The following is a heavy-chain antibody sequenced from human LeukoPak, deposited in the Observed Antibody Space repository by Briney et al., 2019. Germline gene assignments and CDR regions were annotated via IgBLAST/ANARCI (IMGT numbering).Heavy chain of an antibody. CDR2: ISISGENT. CDR1: GFTFSSYA. CDR3: ARLISTSSSRFSDY. D-gene: IGHD6-6*01. V-gene: IGHV3-23*01. Sequence: GGSLRLSCAASGFTFSSYAMSWVRQAPGKGLGWVSAISISGENTYYADSVKGRFTISRDTSRNTLYLQMHSLRAEDTAVYYCARLISTSSSRFSDYWGQGTLVTVSS. J-gene: IGHJ4*02.